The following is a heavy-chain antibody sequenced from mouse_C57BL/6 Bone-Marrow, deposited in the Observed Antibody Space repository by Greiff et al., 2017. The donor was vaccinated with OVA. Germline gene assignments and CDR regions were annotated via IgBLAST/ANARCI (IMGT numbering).Heavy chain of an antibody. J-gene: IGHJ3*01. D-gene: IGHD3-3*01. CDR2: IDPSDSYT. CDR3: ARKGWDIPWFAY. V-gene: IGHV1-59*01. Sequence: QVQLQQPGAELVRPGTSVKLSCKASGYTFTSYWMHWVKQRPGQGLEWIGVIDPSDSYTNYNHKFKGKATLTIDPASNTAYMQLSSLTSEDSAVYYCARKGWDIPWFAYWGQGTLVTVSA. CDR1: GYTFTSYW.